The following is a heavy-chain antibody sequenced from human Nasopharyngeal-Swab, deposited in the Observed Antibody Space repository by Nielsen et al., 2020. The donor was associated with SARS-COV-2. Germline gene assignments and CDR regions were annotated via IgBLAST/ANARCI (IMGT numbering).Heavy chain of an antibody. CDR3: AVFPPGRWYFDY. D-gene: IGHD2-15*01. CDR2: IYYSGST. CDR1: GGSISSYY. V-gene: IGHV4-59*01. Sequence: SETLSLTCTVSGGSISSYYWTWIRQPPGRGLEWIGYIYYSGSTNYNPSPESRVTMSVDTSKNQFSLNLSSVTAADTTVYYCAVFPPGRWYFDYWGQGTLVTVSS. J-gene: IGHJ4*02.